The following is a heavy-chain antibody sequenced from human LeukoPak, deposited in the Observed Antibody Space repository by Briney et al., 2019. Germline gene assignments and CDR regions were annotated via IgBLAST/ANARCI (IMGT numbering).Heavy chain of an antibody. CDR2: IIPIFGTA. J-gene: IGHJ4*02. D-gene: IGHD2-15*01. V-gene: IGHV1-69*01. CDR3: ARGWDCSGGSCYFDY. Sequence: SVKVSCKASEGTFSSYAISWVRQAPGQGLEWMGGIIPIFGTANYAQKFQGRVTITADESTSTAYMELSSLRSEDTAVYYCARGWDCSGGSCYFDYWGQGTLVTVSS. CDR1: EGTFSSYA.